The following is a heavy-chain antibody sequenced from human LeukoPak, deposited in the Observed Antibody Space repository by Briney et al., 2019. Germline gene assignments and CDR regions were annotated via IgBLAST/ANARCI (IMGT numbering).Heavy chain of an antibody. CDR1: GYSISSGYY. Sequence: PAVPLSLPCAVSGYSISSGYYWGWLRQPPGKGVEWVGSIYHSGSTYYNPPRMSRVTISEDTSKNQFYLKLSAVPAADTAVYYCARRVKGGYEGWFDPWGQGTLVTVSS. V-gene: IGHV4-38-2*01. CDR3: ARRVKGGYEGWFDP. D-gene: IGHD5-12*01. CDR2: IYHSGST. J-gene: IGHJ5*02.